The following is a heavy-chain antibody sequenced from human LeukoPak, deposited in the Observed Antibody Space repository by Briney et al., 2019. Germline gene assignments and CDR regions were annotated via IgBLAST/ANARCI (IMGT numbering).Heavy chain of an antibody. D-gene: IGHD3-22*01. V-gene: IGHV1-8*01. CDR3: ARGRGTMIVARRSGYYGMDV. J-gene: IGHJ6*02. Sequence: ASVKVSCKASGYTFTSYDINWVRQATGQGLEWMGWMNPNSGNTGYAQKFQGRVTMTRNTSISTAYMELSSLRSEDTAVYYCARGRGTMIVARRSGYYGMDVWGQGTTVTVSS. CDR2: MNPNSGNT. CDR1: GYTFTSYD.